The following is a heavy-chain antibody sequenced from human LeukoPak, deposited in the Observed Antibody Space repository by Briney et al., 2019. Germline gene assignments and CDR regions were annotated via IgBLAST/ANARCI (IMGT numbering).Heavy chain of an antibody. V-gene: IGHV3-30*02. D-gene: IGHD6-13*01. J-gene: IGHJ5*02. CDR1: GFTFSSYG. CDR2: IRYDGSNK. CDR3: AKDMYSSSWYWFDP. Sequence: GGSLRLSCAASGFTFSSYGMHWVRQAPGKGLEWVAFIRYDGSNKYYADSVKGRFTISRDNSKNTLYLQMNSLRAEDTAVYYCAKDMYSSSWYWFDPWGQGTLVTVSS.